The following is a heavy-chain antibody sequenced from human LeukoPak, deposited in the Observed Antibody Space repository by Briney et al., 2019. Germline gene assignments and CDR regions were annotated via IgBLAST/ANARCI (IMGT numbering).Heavy chain of an antibody. CDR3: ARTMDGTFDI. D-gene: IGHD3-10*01. J-gene: IGHJ3*02. CDR1: GFTFSSYS. CDR2: ISSSSSYI. Sequence: GGSLRLSCAASGFTFSSYSMNWLRQAPGKGLEWVSSISSSSSYIYYADSVKGRFTISRDNSKNTLYLQMNSLRAEDTAVYYCARTMDGTFDIWGQGTMVTVSS. V-gene: IGHV3-21*01.